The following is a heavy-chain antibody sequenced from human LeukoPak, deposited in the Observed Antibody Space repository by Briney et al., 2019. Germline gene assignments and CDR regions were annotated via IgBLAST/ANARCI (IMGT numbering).Heavy chain of an antibody. V-gene: IGHV1-8*01. Sequence: ASVKVSCKTSGYTFTSYDINWMRQATGQGLEWMGWMSPNSGNTGYAQKFQGRVTMTRDTSTGTAYLELSSLRSEDSAVYYCVRTPPNWGADFWGQGTLVTVSS. CDR2: MSPNSGNT. CDR3: VRTPPNWGADF. J-gene: IGHJ4*02. D-gene: IGHD7-27*01. CDR1: GYTFTSYD.